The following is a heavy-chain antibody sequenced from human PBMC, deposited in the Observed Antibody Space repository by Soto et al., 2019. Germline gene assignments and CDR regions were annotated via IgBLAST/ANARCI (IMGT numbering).Heavy chain of an antibody. V-gene: IGHV3-23*01. Sequence: GGSLRLSCAASGFTFNYYAISWVRQAPGKGLEWVSAISGTGGSTYYADSAKGRFTISRDNSKNTLYLQMNSLRAEDTTVYYCAKHLADRYHFDYWGLGTLVTVSS. CDR3: AKHLADRYHFDY. D-gene: IGHD1-1*01. J-gene: IGHJ4*02. CDR1: GFTFNYYA. CDR2: ISGTGGST.